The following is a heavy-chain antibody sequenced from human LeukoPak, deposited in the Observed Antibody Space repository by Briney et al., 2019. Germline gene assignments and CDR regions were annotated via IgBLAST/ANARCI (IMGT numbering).Heavy chain of an antibody. J-gene: IGHJ1*01. CDR2: ISETSRKT. CDR1: GFIFRNYG. CDR3: VQEARRDGYKLAPVAEH. D-gene: IGHD5-24*01. Sequence: GGSLRLSCAASGFIFRNYGMSWVRQAPEKGLEWVSAISETSRKTYYADPVKGRFTISRDNSKNTLYLQMNDLRDEDTAVYYCVQEARRDGYKLAPVAEHWGQGTLVTVSS. V-gene: IGHV3-23*01.